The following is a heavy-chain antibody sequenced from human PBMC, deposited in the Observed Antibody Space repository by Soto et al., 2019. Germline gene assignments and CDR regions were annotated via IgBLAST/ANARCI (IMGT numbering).Heavy chain of an antibody. CDR1: GGSFSGYY. J-gene: IGHJ5*02. CDR2: INHSGST. D-gene: IGHD2-2*01. Sequence: SETLSLTCAVYGGSFSGYYWSWIRQPPGKGLEWIGEINHSGSTNYNPSLKSRVTISVDTSKNQFSLKLSSVTAADTAVHYCTRGGSGDIVVVPAAPPSDSWFDPWGQGTLVTVSS. CDR3: TRGGSGDIVVVPAAPPSDSWFDP. V-gene: IGHV4-34*01.